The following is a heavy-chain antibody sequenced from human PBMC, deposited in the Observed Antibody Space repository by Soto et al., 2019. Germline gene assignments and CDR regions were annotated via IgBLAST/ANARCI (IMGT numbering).Heavy chain of an antibody. CDR2: INAGNGNT. V-gene: IGHV1-3*01. Sequence: QVQLVQSGAEMKKPGASVKVSCKASGYTFTSYAMHWVRQAPGQRLEWMGWINAGNGNTKYSQKFQGRVTITRDTSASTAYMVLSSLRSEDTAVYYCARDSWVGATSFDYWGQGTLVTVSS. D-gene: IGHD1-26*01. CDR1: GYTFTSYA. J-gene: IGHJ4*02. CDR3: ARDSWVGATSFDY.